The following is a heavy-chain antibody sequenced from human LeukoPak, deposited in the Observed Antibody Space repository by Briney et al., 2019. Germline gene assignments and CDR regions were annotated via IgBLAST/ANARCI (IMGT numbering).Heavy chain of an antibody. J-gene: IGHJ4*02. Sequence: ASVKVSCMASGYTFTDYYIHWVRQAPGQGLEWMGWINPNSGGTNYTQKFQGRVTMTRDTSISTAYLELNRLTSDDTAVYYCARDRVLYCSSTSCYLAYWGQGTLVTVSS. V-gene: IGHV1-2*02. D-gene: IGHD2-2*01. CDR3: ARDRVLYCSSTSCYLAY. CDR1: GYTFTDYY. CDR2: INPNSGGT.